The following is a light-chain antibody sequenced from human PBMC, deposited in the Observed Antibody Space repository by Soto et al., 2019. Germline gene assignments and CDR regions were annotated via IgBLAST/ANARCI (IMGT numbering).Light chain of an antibody. V-gene: IGLV2-23*01. Sequence: QSALTQPASVSGSPGQSITISCTGTSNDVGRYNLVSWYQHHPGKAPKLIIYEATKRPSGVSDRFSGSKSGNTASLTISGLQAAGEADYFCCSYAGTTTVLFGGGTQLTVL. J-gene: IGLJ2*01. CDR3: CSYAGTTTVL. CDR2: EAT. CDR1: SNDVGRYNL.